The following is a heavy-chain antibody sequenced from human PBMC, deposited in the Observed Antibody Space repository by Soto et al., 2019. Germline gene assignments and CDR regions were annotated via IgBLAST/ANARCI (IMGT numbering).Heavy chain of an antibody. D-gene: IGHD2-2*01. J-gene: IGHJ4*02. CDR3: AKDTYSRSWYF. CDR2: IDKSGGDT. V-gene: IGHV3-23*05. CDR1: GFTFTNYL. Sequence: PGGSRRLSCAASGFTFTNYLMTWVRQAPGKGLEWVSSIDKSGGDTYYADSVNGRFTISRDNSKNTLYLQMNGLRAEDTALYYCAKDTYSRSWYFWGQGTLVTVSS.